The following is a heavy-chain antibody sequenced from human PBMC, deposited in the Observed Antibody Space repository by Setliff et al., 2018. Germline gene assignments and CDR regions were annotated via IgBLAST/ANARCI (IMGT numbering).Heavy chain of an antibody. CDR3: ARGRLAWGIDY. D-gene: IGHD3-16*01. CDR2: TIPMLALPNKAEKFQNRITGAT. CDR1: GGTLSNYG. J-gene: IGHJ4*02. Sequence: ASVKVSCKASGGTLSNYGLSWVRQAPGQGLEWMGGTIPMLALPNKAEKFQNRITGATGYAQKFQGRVFITRSASLSSAYMELTNLTPDDTAVYFCARGRLAWGIDYWGQGTLVTVSS. V-gene: IGHV1-8*03.